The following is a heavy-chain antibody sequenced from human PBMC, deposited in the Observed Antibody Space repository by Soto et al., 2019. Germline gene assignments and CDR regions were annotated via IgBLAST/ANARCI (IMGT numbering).Heavy chain of an antibody. CDR3: AREYCTSARSYLPDY. CDR1: GYTFTTYG. V-gene: IGHV1-18*01. Sequence: QVQLVQSGAEVKKPGASVKVSCQASGYTFTTYGISWVRQAPGQGLEWMGWTSTYNGNTNYAQKGQGRVTLTTERSTTTAYMELRSLRSDDTAVYYCAREYCTSARSYLPDYWGQGTLVTVSS. CDR2: TSTYNGNT. J-gene: IGHJ4*02. D-gene: IGHD2-2*01.